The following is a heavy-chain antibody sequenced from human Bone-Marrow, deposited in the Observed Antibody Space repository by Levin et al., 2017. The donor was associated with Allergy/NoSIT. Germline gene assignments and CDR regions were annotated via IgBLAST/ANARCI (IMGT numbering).Heavy chain of an antibody. D-gene: IGHD2-21*02. Sequence: SVKGRFTISRDNTKNTLDLQMNSLRAEDTAVYYCARDARGGDFYSWYFDFWGRGTLVTVSS. CDR3: ARDARGGDFYSWYFDF. V-gene: IGHV3-30*07. J-gene: IGHJ2*01.